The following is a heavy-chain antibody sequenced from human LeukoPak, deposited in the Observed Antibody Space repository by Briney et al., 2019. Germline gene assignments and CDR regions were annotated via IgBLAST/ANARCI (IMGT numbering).Heavy chain of an antibody. CDR2: ISYDGSNK. J-gene: IGHJ1*01. CDR3: ARDLVTAPPSPFQH. Sequence: GGSLRLSCAASGFTFSSYAMHWVRQAPGKGLEWVAVISYDGSNKYYADSVKGRFTISRDNSKNTLYLQMNSLRAEDTAVYYCARDLVTAPPSPFQHWGQGTLVTVSS. V-gene: IGHV3-30*04. CDR1: GFTFSSYA. D-gene: IGHD2-21*02.